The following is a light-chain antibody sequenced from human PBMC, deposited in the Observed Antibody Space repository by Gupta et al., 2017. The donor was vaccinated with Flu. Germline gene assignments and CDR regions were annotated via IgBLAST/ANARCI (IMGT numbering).Light chain of an antibody. CDR1: QSIGIW. J-gene: IGKJ2*01. V-gene: IGKV1-5*03. CDR3: QHDDNFSNT. CDR2: KAS. Sequence: DIQVTQSPSTLSASIGDRVTITCRASQSIGIWLAWYQQKPGKAPRVLIYKASTLETGVPSRFSGSGSGTEFTLTISSLQPDDIATYYCQHDDNFSNTFGQGTKLEIK.